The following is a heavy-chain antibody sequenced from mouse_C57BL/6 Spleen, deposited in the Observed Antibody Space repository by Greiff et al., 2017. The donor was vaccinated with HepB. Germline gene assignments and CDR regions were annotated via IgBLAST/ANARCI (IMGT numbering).Heavy chain of an antibody. V-gene: IGHV5-16*01. CDR3: ARDHGGYYAMDY. Sequence: EVKVEESEGGLVQPGSSMKLSCTASGFTFSDYYMAWVRQVPEKGLEWVANINYDGSSTYYLDSLKSRFIISRDNAKNILYLQMSSLKSEDTATYYCARDHGGYYAMDYWGQGTSVTVSS. CDR1: GFTFSDYY. CDR2: INYDGSST. J-gene: IGHJ4*01.